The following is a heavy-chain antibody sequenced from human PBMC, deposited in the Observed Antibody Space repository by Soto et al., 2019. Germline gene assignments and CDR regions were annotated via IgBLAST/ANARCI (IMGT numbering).Heavy chain of an antibody. CDR3: ASTPYYDILTGYNWFDP. V-gene: IGHV1-69*01. J-gene: IGHJ5*02. Sequence: QVQLVQSGTEVKKPGSSVKVSCKASGGTFSSYAISWVRQAPGQGLEWMGGIIPIFGTANYAQKFQGRVTITADESTSTAYMELSSLRSEDTAVYYCASTPYYDILTGYNWFDPWGQGTLVTVSS. CDR1: GGTFSSYA. D-gene: IGHD3-9*01. CDR2: IIPIFGTA.